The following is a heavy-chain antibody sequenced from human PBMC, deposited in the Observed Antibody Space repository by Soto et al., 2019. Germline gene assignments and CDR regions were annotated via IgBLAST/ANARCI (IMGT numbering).Heavy chain of an antibody. Sequence: QVQLQESGPGLVKPSETLSLTCTVSGGSISSYYWSWIRQPPGKGLEWIGYIYDSGSTNYNPSLRSRVTIAVDTSKNQFYLKLSSVTAADAAVYDCARPAGLGWFDPWGQGTLVTVSS. CDR2: IYDSGST. V-gene: IGHV4-59*01. D-gene: IGHD6-19*01. CDR1: GGSISSYY. CDR3: ARPAGLGWFDP. J-gene: IGHJ5*02.